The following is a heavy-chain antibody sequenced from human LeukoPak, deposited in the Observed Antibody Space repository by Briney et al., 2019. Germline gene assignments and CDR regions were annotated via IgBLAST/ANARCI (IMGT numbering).Heavy chain of an antibody. CDR3: AALSKGITMVRGVC. CDR2: IVVGSGNT. D-gene: IGHD3-10*01. CDR1: GFTFTSSA. J-gene: IGHJ4*02. V-gene: IGHV1-58*02. Sequence: PVKVSCKASGFTFTSSAMQWVRQARGQRLEWIGWIVVGSGNTNYAQKFQERVTITRDMSTSTAYMELSSLRSEDTAVYYCAALSKGITMVRGVCWGQGTLVTVFS.